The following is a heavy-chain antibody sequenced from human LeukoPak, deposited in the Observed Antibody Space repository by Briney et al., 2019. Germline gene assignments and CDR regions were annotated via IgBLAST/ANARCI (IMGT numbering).Heavy chain of an antibody. J-gene: IGHJ6*03. CDR1: GFTFSRYA. CDR3: TTSQTTVTTFYYYYMDV. V-gene: IGHV3-23*01. CDR2: ISGNDGGT. Sequence: PGGSLRLSCAASGFTFSRYAMNWVRQAPGKGLEWVSAISGNDGGTYADSVKGRFTISRDNSKNTLYLQMNSLRAEDTAVYYCTTSQTTVTTFYYYYMDVWGKGTTVTISS. D-gene: IGHD4-17*01.